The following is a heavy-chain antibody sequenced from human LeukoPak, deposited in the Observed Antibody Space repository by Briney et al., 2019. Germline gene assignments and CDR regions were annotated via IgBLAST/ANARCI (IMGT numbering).Heavy chain of an antibody. Sequence: PSETLSLTCTVSGGSISSYYWNWIRQPPRKGLEWIGYIFYSGSTNYNPSLESRVTISVDTSKNQFSLKLSSVTAADTAVYYCAGDTYGSDYWGQGTLVTVSS. CDR2: IFYSGST. D-gene: IGHD3-10*01. CDR3: AGDTYGSDY. J-gene: IGHJ4*02. V-gene: IGHV4-59*01. CDR1: GGSISSYY.